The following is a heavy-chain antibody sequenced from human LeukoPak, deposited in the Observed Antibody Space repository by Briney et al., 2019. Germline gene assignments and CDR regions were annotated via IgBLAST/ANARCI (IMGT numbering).Heavy chain of an antibody. Sequence: PSETLSLTCTVSGGSISSYYWSCIRQPAGKGLEWIGRIYTSGSTNYNTPLKSRVTISVDKSKKQFSLKLSSVTAADTAVYYCARQGATSKMGWSFDYWGQGTLVTVSS. CDR2: IYTSGST. V-gene: IGHV4-4*07. CDR3: ARQGATSKMGWSFDY. CDR1: GGSISSYY. J-gene: IGHJ4*02. D-gene: IGHD5-12*01.